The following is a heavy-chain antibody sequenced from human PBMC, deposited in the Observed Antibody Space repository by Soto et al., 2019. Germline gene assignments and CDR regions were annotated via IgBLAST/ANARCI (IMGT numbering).Heavy chain of an antibody. CDR1: VFTFSSYA. J-gene: IGHJ4*02. D-gene: IGHD2-15*01. Sequence: PGGSLRLSCAASVFTFSSYAMGCVRQGPGKGLEWVAVVSIGGSTHYADSVRGRFTISRDNSKNTLSLQMNSLTAEDTAVYFCAKRSGAGGNFDYWGQGALVTVSS. CDR2: VSIGGST. V-gene: IGHV3-23*01. CDR3: AKRSGAGGNFDY.